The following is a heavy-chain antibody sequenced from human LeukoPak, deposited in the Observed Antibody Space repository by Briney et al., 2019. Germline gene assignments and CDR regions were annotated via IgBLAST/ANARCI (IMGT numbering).Heavy chain of an antibody. D-gene: IGHD4-11*01. J-gene: IGHJ6*03. CDR1: GGTVSSSA. Sequence: ASVKLSCKASGGTVSSSAISWVRQAPGQGLEWMGGIIPIFGTANYAQKFQGRVTITTDESTSTAYMELSSLRSEDTAAYYCATATTTGVDYMDVWGKGTTVTVSS. CDR2: IIPIFGTA. V-gene: IGHV1-69*05. CDR3: ATATTTGVDYMDV.